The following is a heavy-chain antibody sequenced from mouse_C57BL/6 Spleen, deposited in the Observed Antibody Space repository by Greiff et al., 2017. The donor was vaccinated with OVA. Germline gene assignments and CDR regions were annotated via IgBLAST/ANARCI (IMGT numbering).Heavy chain of an antibody. Sequence: VQLQQSGPELVKPGASVKISCKASGYTFTDYYMNWVKQSHGNSLEWIGAINPNNGGTSYNQKFKGKATLTVDKSSSTAYMELRSLTSADAAVYYCARYDYGGDWGQGTTLTVSS. J-gene: IGHJ2*01. CDR3: ARYDYGGD. V-gene: IGHV1-26*01. CDR2: INPNNGGT. CDR1: GYTFTDYY. D-gene: IGHD2-4*01.